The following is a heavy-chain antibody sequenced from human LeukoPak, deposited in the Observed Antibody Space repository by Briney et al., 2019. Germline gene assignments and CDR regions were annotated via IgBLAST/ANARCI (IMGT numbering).Heavy chain of an antibody. D-gene: IGHD1-26*01. J-gene: IGHJ4*02. CDR3: AREARVGGALQY. CDR1: GLTFSTYW. V-gene: IGHV3-74*03. CDR2: INPDGSIR. Sequence: GGSLRLSCAASGLTFSTYWMHWVRQAPGKGLAWVARINPDGSIRTYANSVQGRVTISRDTTKDTLFLQMNSLRAEDTAVYYCAREARVGGALQYWGQGTPVTVSS.